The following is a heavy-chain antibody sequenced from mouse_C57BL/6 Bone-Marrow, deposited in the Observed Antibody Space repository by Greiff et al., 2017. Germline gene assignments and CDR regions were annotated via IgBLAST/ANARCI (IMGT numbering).Heavy chain of an antibody. CDR2: INPSSGYT. V-gene: IGHV1-4*01. J-gene: IGHJ2*01. Sequence: VQLQQSGAELARPGASVKMSCKASGYTFTSYTMHWVKQRPGQGLEWIGYINPSSGYTKYNQKFKDKATLTADKSSSTAYMQLSSLTSEDSAVYYCAPRGVTTTFDYWGQGTTLTVSS. D-gene: IGHD2-2*01. CDR1: GYTFTSYT. CDR3: APRGVTTTFDY.